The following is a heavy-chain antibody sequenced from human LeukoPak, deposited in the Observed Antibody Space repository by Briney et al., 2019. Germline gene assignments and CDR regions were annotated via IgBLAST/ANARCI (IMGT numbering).Heavy chain of an antibody. V-gene: IGHV4-4*07. CDR2: IYTSGST. Sequence: SETLSLTCTVSGGSISSYYWSWIRQPAGKGLEWIGRIYTSGSTNYNPSLKSRVTMSVDTSKNQFSLKPSSVTAADTAVYYCARDTPYYYGSGSYLRYNWFDPWGQGTLVTVSS. CDR1: GGSISSYY. J-gene: IGHJ5*02. CDR3: ARDTPYYYGSGSYLRYNWFDP. D-gene: IGHD3-10*01.